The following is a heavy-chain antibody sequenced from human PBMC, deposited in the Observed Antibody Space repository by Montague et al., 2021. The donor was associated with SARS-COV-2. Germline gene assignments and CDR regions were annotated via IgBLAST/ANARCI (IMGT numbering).Heavy chain of an antibody. J-gene: IGHJ5*02. Sequence: SETLSLTCCVSGDPITNIDYYWAWIRQPPGKELQWIGSIYYSGTTFYSPPLKSRLTISVDTSKNQFSLNLNSVTAADTAVYFCARRDKTAGWFDPWGQGKLVTVSA. CDR3: ARRDKTAGWFDP. D-gene: IGHD6-25*01. CDR1: GDPITNIDYY. V-gene: IGHV4-39*01. CDR2: IYYSGTT.